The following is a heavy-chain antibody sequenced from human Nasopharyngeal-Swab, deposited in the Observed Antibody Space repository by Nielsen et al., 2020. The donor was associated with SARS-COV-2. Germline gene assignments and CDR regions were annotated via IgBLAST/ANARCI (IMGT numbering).Heavy chain of an antibody. CDR3: AKADGGYSYGWYYYYGMDV. J-gene: IGHJ6*02. Sequence: VRQAPGKGLEWVAVISYDGSNKYYADSVKGRFTISRDNSKNTLHLQMNSLRAEDTAVYYCAKADGGYSYGWYYYYGMDVWGQGTTVTVSS. D-gene: IGHD5-18*01. CDR2: ISYDGSNK. V-gene: IGHV3-30*18.